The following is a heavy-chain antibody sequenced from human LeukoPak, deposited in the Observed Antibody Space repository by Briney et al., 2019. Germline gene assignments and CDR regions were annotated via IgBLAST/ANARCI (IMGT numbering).Heavy chain of an antibody. D-gene: IGHD5-18*01. Sequence: GGSLRLSCAASGFTFTNYWMSWVRQAPGKGLEWVANINLDGSEKYYVDSVKGRFTISRDNAKNSLYLQMNSLRAEDTAVYYCARDRLAIQLWLRIFDYWGQGTLVTVSS. CDR3: ARDRLAIQLWLRIFDY. CDR1: GFTFTNYW. V-gene: IGHV3-7*03. CDR2: INLDGSEK. J-gene: IGHJ4*02.